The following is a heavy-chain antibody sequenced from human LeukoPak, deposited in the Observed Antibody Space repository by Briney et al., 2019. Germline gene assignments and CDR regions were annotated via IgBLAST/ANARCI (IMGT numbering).Heavy chain of an antibody. J-gene: IGHJ3*02. Sequence: PSETLSLTCTVSGGSVSSYYWSWIRQPPGKGLEWIGYIYFSGRTNYNPSLNSRVAISLDTSRNQFSLKLSSVTAADTAVYYCARASEQGRAFDIWGQGTMVTVS. D-gene: IGHD1/OR15-1a*01. CDR3: ARASEQGRAFDI. V-gene: IGHV4-59*02. CDR2: IYFSGRT. CDR1: GGSVSSYY.